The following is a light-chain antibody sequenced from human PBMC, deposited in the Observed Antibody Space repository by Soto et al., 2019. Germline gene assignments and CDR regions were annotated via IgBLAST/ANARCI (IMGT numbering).Light chain of an antibody. V-gene: IGKV3-15*01. CDR1: QSISNN. CDR2: GAS. J-gene: IGKJ1*01. Sequence: IVMTHSPATLSVSPGERATLSCRAGQSISNNLAWYQQKPGQAPRLLIYGASTRATGIPARFTGSGSGTEFTLTISSLQSEDFAVYYCQQYSNWPRTFGQGTKVDIK. CDR3: QQYSNWPRT.